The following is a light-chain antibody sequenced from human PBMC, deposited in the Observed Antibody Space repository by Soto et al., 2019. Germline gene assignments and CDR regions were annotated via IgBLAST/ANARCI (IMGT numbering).Light chain of an antibody. V-gene: IGKV3-20*01. CDR2: GSS. CDR1: QSVSNNY. J-gene: IGKJ2*01. Sequence: EVVLTQSPGTLSLSPGERASLSCRASQSVSNNYLAWYQQKPGQSPKLLIFGSSDRATGIPDRFSGSGSGTDFTLTISRLEPDDFAVYYYQQYGSSPPYTFGQGTKLEIK. CDR3: QQYGSSPPYT.